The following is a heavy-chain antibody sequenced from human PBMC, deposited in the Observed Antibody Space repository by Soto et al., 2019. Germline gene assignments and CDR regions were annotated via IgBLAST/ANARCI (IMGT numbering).Heavy chain of an antibody. CDR3: ARDDTVNTQNLDY. CDR1: GYTFTNYG. J-gene: IGHJ4*02. V-gene: IGHV1-18*04. CDR2: ISTDNGNT. D-gene: IGHD4-17*01. Sequence: ASVKVSCKASGYTFTNYGVSWVRQAPGQGLEWMGWISTDNGNTYYAQKFQGRVTMTTDTSTNTAYMDLRSLRSDDTAVYYCARDDTVNTQNLDYWGQGTMVTVYS.